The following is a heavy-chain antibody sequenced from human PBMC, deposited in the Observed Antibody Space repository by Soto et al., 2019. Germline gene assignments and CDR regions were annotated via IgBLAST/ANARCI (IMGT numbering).Heavy chain of an antibody. J-gene: IGHJ4*02. D-gene: IGHD5-18*01. CDR3: ARAHSYGYFDY. V-gene: IGHV4-59*01. CDR2: IYYSGST. Sequence: SETLSLTCTVSGGSISSYYWSWIRQPPGKGLEWIGYIYYSGSTNYNPSLKSRVTISVDTSKNQFSLKLSFLTVGDTAVYYFARAHSYGYFDYGGQETLFTVS. CDR1: GGSISSYY.